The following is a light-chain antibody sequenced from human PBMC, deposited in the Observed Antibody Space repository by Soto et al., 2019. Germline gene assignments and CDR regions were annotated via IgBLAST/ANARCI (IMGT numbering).Light chain of an antibody. CDR2: EVS. Sequence: QAVVTQPASVSGSPGQSITISCTGTSSDVGSYNLVSWYQQHPGKAPKLMIYEVSKRPSGVSNRFSGSKSGNTASLTISGLQAEDEADYYCCSYAGSSTFPWVFGGGTKVTVL. CDR1: SSDVGSYNL. V-gene: IGLV2-23*02. J-gene: IGLJ3*02. CDR3: CSYAGSSTFPWV.